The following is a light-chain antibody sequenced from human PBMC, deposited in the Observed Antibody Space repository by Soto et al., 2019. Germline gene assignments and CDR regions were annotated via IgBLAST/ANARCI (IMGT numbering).Light chain of an antibody. CDR1: QSVSNNY. V-gene: IGKV3-20*01. CDR3: QQYDTSPPMYT. Sequence: EIVLTQSPGTLSLSPGERATLSCRASQSVSNNYLAWYQQKPGQAPRLLIYGASNRATGIPDRFSGSGSGTDFTLTISRLEPDDVAVYYCQQYDTSPPMYTFGQGTKVEIK. J-gene: IGKJ2*01. CDR2: GAS.